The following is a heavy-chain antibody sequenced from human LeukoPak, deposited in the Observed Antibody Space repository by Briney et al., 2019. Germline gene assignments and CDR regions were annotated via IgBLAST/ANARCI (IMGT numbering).Heavy chain of an antibody. J-gene: IGHJ6*02. D-gene: IGHD2-15*01. CDR2: ISAYNGNT. Sequence: ASVKVSCKASGYTSTSYGISWVRQAPGQGLEWMGWISAYNGNTNYAQKLQGRVTMTTDTSTSTAYMELRSLRSDDTAVYYCAGHPLGYCSGGSCYSGVYGMDVWGQGTTVTVSS. CDR1: GYTSTSYG. CDR3: AGHPLGYCSGGSCYSGVYGMDV. V-gene: IGHV1-18*01.